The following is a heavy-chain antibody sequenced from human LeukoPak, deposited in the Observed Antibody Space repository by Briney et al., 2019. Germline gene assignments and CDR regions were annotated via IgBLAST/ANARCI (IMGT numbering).Heavy chain of an antibody. CDR1: GGSFSGYY. Sequence: PSETLSLTCAVYGGSFSGYYWSWIRQPPGKGLEWIGEINHSGSTNYNPSLKSRVTISVDTSKNQFSLTLSSLTAADTAVYYCARSPPGWYYDNSGQYYFDTWGQGALVTVSS. CDR2: INHSGST. V-gene: IGHV4-34*01. CDR3: ARSPPGWYYDNSGQYYFDT. D-gene: IGHD3-22*01. J-gene: IGHJ4*02.